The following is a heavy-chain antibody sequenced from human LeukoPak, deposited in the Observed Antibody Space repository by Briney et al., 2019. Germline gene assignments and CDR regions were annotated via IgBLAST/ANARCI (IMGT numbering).Heavy chain of an antibody. CDR3: AKVVYYDSSGYYYYYYYYMDV. D-gene: IGHD3-22*01. Sequence: GGTLRLSCAASGFTFSSYGMSWVRQAPGKGLEWVSAISGSGGSTYYADSVKGRFTISRDNSKNTLYLQMNSLRAEDTAVYYCAKVVYYDSSGYYYYYYYYMDVWGKGTTVTISS. CDR2: ISGSGGST. V-gene: IGHV3-23*01. CDR1: GFTFSSYG. J-gene: IGHJ6*03.